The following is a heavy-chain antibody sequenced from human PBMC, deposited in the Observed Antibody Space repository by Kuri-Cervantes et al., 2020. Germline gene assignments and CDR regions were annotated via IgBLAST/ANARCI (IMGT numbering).Heavy chain of an antibody. J-gene: IGHJ4*02. V-gene: IGHV3-33*01. CDR1: GFTFSSYG. Sequence: GESLKISCAASGFTFSSYGMHWVRQAPGKGLEWVAVIWYDGSNKYYADSVKGRFTISRDNSKNTLYLQMNSLRAEDTAVYYCARGLEATNDDYWGQGTLVTVSS. CDR3: ARGLEATNDDY. D-gene: IGHD1-1*01. CDR2: IWYDGSNK.